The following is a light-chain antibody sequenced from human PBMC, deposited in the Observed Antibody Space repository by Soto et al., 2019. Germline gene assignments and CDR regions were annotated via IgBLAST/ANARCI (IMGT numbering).Light chain of an antibody. Sequence: DIQMTQSPSSLSASVGDRVTITCRASQGISNNLVWFQQKPGKAPKSLIYYASSLLSGVPSKFRGSGSGTDFTLTISNLQPEDFATYYCQQSNSYPITFGQGTRLEMK. J-gene: IGKJ5*01. CDR3: QQSNSYPIT. CDR2: YAS. CDR1: QGISNN. V-gene: IGKV1-16*02.